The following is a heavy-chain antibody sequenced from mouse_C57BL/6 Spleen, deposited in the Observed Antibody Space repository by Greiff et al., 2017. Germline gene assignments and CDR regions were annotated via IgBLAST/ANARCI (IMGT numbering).Heavy chain of an antibody. Sequence: QVQLQQPGAELVKPGASVKLSCKASGYTFTSYWMHWVKQMPGQGLEWIGMIHPNSGSTNYNEKFKSKATLTVDKSSSTGYMQLSSLTSEDSAVYYCARRPIYYFDYWGQGTTLTVSS. CDR2: IHPNSGST. V-gene: IGHV1-64*01. CDR1: GYTFTSYW. J-gene: IGHJ2*01. CDR3: ARRPIYYFDY.